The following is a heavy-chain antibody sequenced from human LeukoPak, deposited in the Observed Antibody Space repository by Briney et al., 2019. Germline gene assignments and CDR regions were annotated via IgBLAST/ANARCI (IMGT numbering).Heavy chain of an antibody. CDR2: ISWNSGSI. Sequence: GGSLRLSCAASRFTFDDYAMHWARQAPGKGLEWVSGISWNSGSIGYADSVKGRFTISRDNAKNSLYLQMNSLRAEDTALYYCAKAYYYDSSGYHDAFDIWGQGTMVTVSS. V-gene: IGHV3-9*01. CDR1: RFTFDDYA. CDR3: AKAYYYDSSGYHDAFDI. J-gene: IGHJ3*02. D-gene: IGHD3-22*01.